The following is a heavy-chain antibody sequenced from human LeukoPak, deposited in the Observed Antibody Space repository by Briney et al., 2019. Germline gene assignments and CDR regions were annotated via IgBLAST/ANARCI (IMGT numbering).Heavy chain of an antibody. CDR1: GFTFSSYE. V-gene: IGHV3-21*04. CDR2: ISSSSSYI. CDR3: ARGGWFGELLFDY. Sequence: GGSLRLSCAASGFTFSSYEMNWVRQAPGKGLEWVSFISSSSSYIYYADSVKGRFTISRDNARNSLFLQMNSLRAEGTALYYCARGGWFGELLFDYWGQGTLVTVSS. J-gene: IGHJ4*02. D-gene: IGHD3-10*01.